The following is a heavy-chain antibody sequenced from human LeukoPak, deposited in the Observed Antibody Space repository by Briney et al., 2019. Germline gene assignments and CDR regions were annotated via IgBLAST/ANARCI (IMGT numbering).Heavy chain of an antibody. J-gene: IGHJ4*02. CDR1: GGTFSSYA. Sequence: ASVKVSCKASGGTFSSYAISWVRQAPGQGLEWMGRIIPILGIANYAQKFQGRVTITADKSTSTAYMELSSLRSEDTAVYYCARDRRGYCSGGSCYSSAFDYWGQGTLVTVSS. D-gene: IGHD2-15*01. V-gene: IGHV1-69*04. CDR2: IIPILGIA. CDR3: ARDRRGYCSGGSCYSSAFDY.